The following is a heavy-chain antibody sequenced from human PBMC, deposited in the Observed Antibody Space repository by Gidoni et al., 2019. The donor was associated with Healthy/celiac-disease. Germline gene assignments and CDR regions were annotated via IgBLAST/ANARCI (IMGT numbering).Heavy chain of an antibody. Sequence: QVQLVESVGGVVQPGRSLRLSCAASGFTFSRYGMHWVRQAPGKGLEWVAVISYDGSNKYYADSVKGRFTISRDNSKNTLYLQMNSLRAEDTAVYYCAKEAPPSSYSQWYFDLWGRGTLVTVSS. J-gene: IGHJ2*01. CDR1: GFTFSRYG. D-gene: IGHD4-4*01. CDR2: ISYDGSNK. V-gene: IGHV3-30*18. CDR3: AKEAPPSSYSQWYFDL.